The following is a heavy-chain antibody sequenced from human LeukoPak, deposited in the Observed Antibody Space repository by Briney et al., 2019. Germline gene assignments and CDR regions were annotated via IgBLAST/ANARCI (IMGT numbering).Heavy chain of an antibody. CDR3: ARTQGVYYGGNFGAFDI. J-gene: IGHJ3*02. D-gene: IGHD4-23*01. Sequence: ASVKVSCKASGYTFTNYAIHWVRQAPGERLECMGWINAGIGNTKYSQKFQDRVAITRDTSASTAYMELSSLRSEDTSVYYCARTQGVYYGGNFGAFDIWGQGTMVTVSS. CDR2: INAGIGNT. V-gene: IGHV1-3*01. CDR1: GYTFTNYA.